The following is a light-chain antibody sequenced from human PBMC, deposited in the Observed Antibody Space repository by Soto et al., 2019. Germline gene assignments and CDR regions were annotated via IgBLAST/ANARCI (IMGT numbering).Light chain of an antibody. CDR2: RSS. Sequence: VVTQPPSASGTPGQRVTISCSGSTSTIGNSAVNWYQHIVGTAPKLLIYRSSQRPSGVPDRFSASQSGTSASLAISGLQSEDEADYYCVVWDGSLRVVLFGGGTKVTVL. CDR3: VVWDGSLRVVL. CDR1: TSTIGNSA. V-gene: IGLV1-44*01. J-gene: IGLJ2*01.